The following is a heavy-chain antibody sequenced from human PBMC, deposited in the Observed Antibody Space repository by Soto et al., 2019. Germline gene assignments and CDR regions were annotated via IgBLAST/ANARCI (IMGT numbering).Heavy chain of an antibody. J-gene: IGHJ4*02. V-gene: IGHV4-31*03. Sequence: QVQLQESGPGLVKPSQTLSLTCTVSGGSISSGGYYWSWIRQHPGKGLEWIGYIDYSGSTYYNPAIKSRVTISVDTSKNQSYLKLSSVTAADTAVYYCARSYGGNFDYWGQGTLFTVSS. CDR1: GGSISSGGYY. CDR3: ARSYGGNFDY. D-gene: IGHD4-17*01. CDR2: IDYSGST.